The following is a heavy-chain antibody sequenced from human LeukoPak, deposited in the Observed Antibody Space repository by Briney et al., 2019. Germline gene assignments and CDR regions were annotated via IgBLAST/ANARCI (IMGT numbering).Heavy chain of an antibody. Sequence: SETLSLTCTVSGGSISSGGYYWSWIRQPPGKGLEWIGYIYHSGSTYYNPSLKSRVTISVDTSKNQFSLKLSSVTAADTAVYYCARDGERAARPLDYWGQGTLVTVSS. CDR3: ARDGERAARPLDY. V-gene: IGHV4-30-2*01. CDR1: GGSISSGGYY. CDR2: IYHSGST. J-gene: IGHJ4*02. D-gene: IGHD6-6*01.